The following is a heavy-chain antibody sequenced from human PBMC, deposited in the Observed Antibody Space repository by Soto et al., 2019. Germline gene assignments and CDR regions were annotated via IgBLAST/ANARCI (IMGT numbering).Heavy chain of an antibody. D-gene: IGHD4-17*01. CDR1: GFTFSSYG. CDR3: ANDSWSYGDYALYCFSPYMDA. Sequence: GGSLRLSCAASGFTFSSYGMHWVRQAPCKGLGGVAVISYDGSNKYYADSVKGRFTISRDNSKNTLYLKINSLRAEDTAVYYCANDSWSYGDYALYCFSPYMDAWGKGTPVTVSS. J-gene: IGHJ6*03. CDR2: ISYDGSNK. V-gene: IGHV3-30*18.